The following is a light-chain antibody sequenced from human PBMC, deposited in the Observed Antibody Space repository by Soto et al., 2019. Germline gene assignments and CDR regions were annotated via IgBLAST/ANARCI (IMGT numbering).Light chain of an antibody. CDR2: GAS. CDR3: QPYNIWPPLYT. CDR1: QTVSDN. V-gene: IGKV3-15*01. J-gene: IGKJ2*01. Sequence: EIVLTQSPAILSASPGERATLSCRASQTVSDNLAWYQQKPGQSPRLLIYGASTRATDIPVRFSGSGSGTEFTLTISSLQSEDFAVYYCQPYNIWPPLYTFGQGTKL.